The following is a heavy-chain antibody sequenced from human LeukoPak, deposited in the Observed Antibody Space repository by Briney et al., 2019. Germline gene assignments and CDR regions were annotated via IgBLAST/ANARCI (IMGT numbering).Heavy chain of an antibody. CDR3: APTGEAYTRWWKV. Sequence: ASGKVSCKSSGYKFTDDYIHLVRQAPGQGLEFMGGINPDSGFTNYAQTFKGRVTMTMYTSIRTAYLEVWSLTSDDTAVYYCAPTGEAYTRWWKVWGKGNLVPVSS. D-gene: IGHD3-16*01. CDR2: INPDSGFT. J-gene: IGHJ4*02. V-gene: IGHV1-2*02. CDR1: GYKFTDDY.